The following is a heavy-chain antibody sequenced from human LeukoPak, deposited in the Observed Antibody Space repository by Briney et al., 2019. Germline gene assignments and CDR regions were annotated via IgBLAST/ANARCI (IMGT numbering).Heavy chain of an antibody. D-gene: IGHD3-9*01. J-gene: IGHJ4*02. Sequence: GGSLRLSCVASGFTLSSYAVSWVRQAPGKGLQWVVNIKQDGSEKYYVDSGKGRFTISRDNAKNSLYLQMNSLRAEDTAIYYCARGGAPYFDWCFDYWGQGTLVTVSS. V-gene: IGHV3-7*01. CDR2: IKQDGSEK. CDR3: ARGGAPYFDWCFDY. CDR1: GFTLSSYA.